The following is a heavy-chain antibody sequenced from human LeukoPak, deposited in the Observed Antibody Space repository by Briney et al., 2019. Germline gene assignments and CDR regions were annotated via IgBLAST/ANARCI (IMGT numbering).Heavy chain of an antibody. D-gene: IGHD1/OR15-1a*01. CDR1: GYTFTSYG. V-gene: IGHV1-18*01. CDR3: ARVGWNNGWTPFDY. Sequence: GASVKVSCKASGYTFTSYGISWVRQAPGQGLEWMGWISADNADTNYAQKLQGRVAMTTDTSMSTAYMELRSLRSDDTAVYYCARVGWNNGWTPFDYWGQGTLVTVSS. J-gene: IGHJ4*02. CDR2: ISADNADT.